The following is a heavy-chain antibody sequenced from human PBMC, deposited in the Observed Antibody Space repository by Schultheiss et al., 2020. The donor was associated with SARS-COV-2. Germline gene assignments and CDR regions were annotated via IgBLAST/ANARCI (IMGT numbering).Heavy chain of an antibody. V-gene: IGHV3-7*01. D-gene: IGHD6-13*01. Sequence: GGSLRLSCAASGFTFSDNYMSWLRQAPGKGLEWVANIKQDGSEKYYVDSVKGRFTISRDNAKNSLYLQMNSLRAEDTAVYYCARTINLYSSSWSYYYYYGMDVWGQGTTVTVSS. J-gene: IGHJ6*02. CDR1: GFTFSDNY. CDR3: ARTINLYSSSWSYYYYYGMDV. CDR2: IKQDGSEK.